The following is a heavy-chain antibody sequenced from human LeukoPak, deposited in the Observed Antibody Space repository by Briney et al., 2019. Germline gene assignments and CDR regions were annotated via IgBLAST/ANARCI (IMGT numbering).Heavy chain of an antibody. V-gene: IGHV4-34*01. D-gene: IGHD1-26*01. J-gene: IGHJ4*02. CDR2: INHSGST. CDR3: ARHDWELLTSFDY. CDR1: GGSFSGYY. Sequence: PSETLSLTCAVYGGSFSGYYWSWIRQPPGKGLEWIGEINHSGSTNYNPSLKSRVTISVDTSKDQFSLKLSSVTAADTAVYYCARHDWELLTSFDYWGQGTLVTVSS.